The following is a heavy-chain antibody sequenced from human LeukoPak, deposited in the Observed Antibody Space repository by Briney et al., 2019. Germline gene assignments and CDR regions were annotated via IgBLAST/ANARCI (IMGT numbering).Heavy chain of an antibody. D-gene: IGHD2-15*01. CDR3: ASTLCSGDNCYFDYYYYMDV. CDR2: IKQDESEK. CDR1: GFNFGAYW. V-gene: IGHV3-7*01. Sequence: PGGSLRLSCASSGFNFGAYWMSWVRQAPGKGLEWVATIKQDESEKYYVDSVKGRFTISRDNAKKSLYLQMNSLRAEDTAVYYCASTLCSGDNCYFDYYYYMDVWGKGTTVTISS. J-gene: IGHJ6*03.